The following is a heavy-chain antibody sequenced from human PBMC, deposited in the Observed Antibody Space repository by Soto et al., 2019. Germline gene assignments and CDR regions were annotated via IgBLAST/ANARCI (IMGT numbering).Heavy chain of an antibody. V-gene: IGHV1-8*01. J-gene: IGHJ6*02. CDR1: FTSYD. CDR2: MNPNSGDT. D-gene: IGHD6-19*01. Sequence: QVQLVQSGAEVKKPGASVKVSCTFTSYDINWVRQAAGQGLEWIAWMNPNSGDTRFAQKFQGRVTMTRDTSKFTAYMELSNLRSEDTAVYYCARGPGSSDWRFSYYYMDVWDQGTTVTVSS. CDR3: ARGPGSSDWRFSYYYMDV.